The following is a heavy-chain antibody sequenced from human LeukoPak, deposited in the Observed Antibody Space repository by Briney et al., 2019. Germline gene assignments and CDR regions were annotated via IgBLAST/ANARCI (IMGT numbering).Heavy chain of an antibody. CDR2: IYYTGST. CDR3: ASRFSGSSELDY. V-gene: IGHV4-39*01. Sequence: SETLSLTSTISGGSISSISYYWGWIRQPPGKGLGWIGSIYYTGSTYYNPSLKSRVTVSVDTSKNQFSLNLRSVTAADTAVYYCASRFSGSSELDYWGQGTLVTVSS. D-gene: IGHD1-26*01. J-gene: IGHJ4*02. CDR1: GGSISSISYY.